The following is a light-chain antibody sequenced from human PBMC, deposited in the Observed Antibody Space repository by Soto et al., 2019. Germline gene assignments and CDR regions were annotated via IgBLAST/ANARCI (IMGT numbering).Light chain of an antibody. J-gene: IGKJ1*01. CDR3: QQYYSYSQT. V-gene: IGKV1-5*01. Sequence: DIQLTQSPSTLSASVGDRVTITCRASQTISTWLAWYQQRPGKAPALLIHDASSLQSGVPSRLSGSGSGTEFTLTISSLQPDDFGTYYCQQYYSYSQTFGRGTKVDIX. CDR2: DAS. CDR1: QTISTW.